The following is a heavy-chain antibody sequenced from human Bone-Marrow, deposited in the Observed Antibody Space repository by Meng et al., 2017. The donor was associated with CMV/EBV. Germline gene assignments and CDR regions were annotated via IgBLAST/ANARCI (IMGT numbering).Heavy chain of an antibody. D-gene: IGHD3-22*01. J-gene: IGHJ1*01. V-gene: IGHV3-43D*03. CDR1: GFNFDDYA. CDR2: ITFDGGRI. Sequence: LSLICAASGFNFDDYAMHWVRQAPGKGLEWVSLITFDGGRIYYADSVKGRFTISRDNSKNSLYLQMDSLRAEDTALYYCANDKGYYDSSGYYSDYFQHWGQGTLVTFSS. CDR3: ANDKGYYDSSGYYSDYFQH.